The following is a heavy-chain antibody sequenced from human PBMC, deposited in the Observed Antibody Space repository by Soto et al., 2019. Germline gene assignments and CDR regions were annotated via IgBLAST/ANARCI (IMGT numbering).Heavy chain of an antibody. CDR1: GYTFSNYD. D-gene: IGHD2-2*01. CDR3: ATCTSSYCTSTSQFAD. V-gene: IGHV1-8*01. Sequence: QVQLVQSGAEVKKPGASVKVSCKASGYTFSNYDVNWVRLATGQGPEWMGGMNPKSGTTVYAQKFQGRVTLTRNTSISTVYMELSSLTSEDTAVYHCATCTSSYCTSTSQFADWGQGTLVTVSS. J-gene: IGHJ4*02. CDR2: MNPKSGTT.